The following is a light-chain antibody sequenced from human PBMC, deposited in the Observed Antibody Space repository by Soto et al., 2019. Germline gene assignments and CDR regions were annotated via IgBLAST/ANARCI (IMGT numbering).Light chain of an antibody. CDR2: SVS. Sequence: DIVMTQSPLSLPVTPGEPASISCRSSLSPLHSNGNTYLDRYLQKPRQSPQLLIYSVSNRASGVPERFSGSGSVTDFTLKIRRVEADDVGVYYCMNALPPLSFGGGTKVE. V-gene: IGKV2-28*01. CDR3: MNALPPLS. J-gene: IGKJ4*01. CDR1: LSPLHSNGNTY.